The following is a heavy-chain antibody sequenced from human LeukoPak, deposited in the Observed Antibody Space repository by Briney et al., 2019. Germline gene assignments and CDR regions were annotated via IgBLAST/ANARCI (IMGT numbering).Heavy chain of an antibody. V-gene: IGHV1-8*01. CDR3: ARGPTYYYDSSGHGGWFDP. CDR1: GYTFTSYD. CDR2: MNPNSGNT. Sequence: ASAKVSCKASGYTFTSYDINWVRQATGQGLEWMGWMNPNSGNTGYAQKFQGRVTMTRNTSISTAYMELSSLRSEDTAVYYCARGPTYYYDSSGHGGWFDPWGQGTLVTVSS. D-gene: IGHD3-22*01. J-gene: IGHJ5*02.